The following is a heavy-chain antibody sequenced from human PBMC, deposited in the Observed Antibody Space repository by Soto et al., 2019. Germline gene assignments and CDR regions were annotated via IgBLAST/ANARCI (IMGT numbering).Heavy chain of an antibody. CDR3: GRVGGGRWGGDY. CDR1: GFTFSSYG. D-gene: IGHD2-15*01. Sequence: QVQLVESGGGVVQPGRSLRLSCAASGFTFSSYGMHWVRQAPGKGLEWVAVIWYDGSNKYYADSVKGRFTISRDNSKNTLYLQMNSLRAEDTAVYYCGRVGGGRWGGDYWGQGTLVTVSS. CDR2: IWYDGSNK. V-gene: IGHV3-33*01. J-gene: IGHJ4*02.